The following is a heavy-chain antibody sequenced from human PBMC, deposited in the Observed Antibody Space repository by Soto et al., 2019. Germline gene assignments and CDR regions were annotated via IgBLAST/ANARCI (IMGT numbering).Heavy chain of an antibody. CDR3: ARESSGTRYFDY. Sequence: QVQLEQSGAEVKKPGASMKVSCQASGYTFTSYYIHWVRQAPGQGLEWMGVSHVGPDTTMYAQKFQGRVTMTRDTSTSTVYMELSSLISEDTAVYFCARESSGTRYFDYWGQGTLVTVSS. J-gene: IGHJ4*02. CDR2: SHVGPDTT. D-gene: IGHD6-19*01. V-gene: IGHV1-46*01. CDR1: GYTFTSYY.